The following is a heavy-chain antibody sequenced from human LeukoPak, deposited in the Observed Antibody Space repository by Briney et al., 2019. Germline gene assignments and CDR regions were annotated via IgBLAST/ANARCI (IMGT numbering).Heavy chain of an antibody. CDR2: INHSGGT. V-gene: IGHV4-34*01. J-gene: IGHJ4*02. Sequence: SETLSLTCAVYGGSFSGYYWSWIRQPPGKGLEWIGEINHSGGTNYNPSLKSRVTISVDRSKNQFSLKLSSVTAADTAVYYCARRDWNDHYFDYWGQGTLVTVSS. CDR3: ARRDWNDHYFDY. CDR1: GGSFSGYY. D-gene: IGHD1-1*01.